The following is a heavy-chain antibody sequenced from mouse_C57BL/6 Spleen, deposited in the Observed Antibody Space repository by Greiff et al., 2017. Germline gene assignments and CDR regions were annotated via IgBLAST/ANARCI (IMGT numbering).Heavy chain of an antibody. V-gene: IGHV1-9*01. J-gene: IGHJ1*03. CDR3: ARGGYGIHWYFDV. CDR2: ILPGSGST. CDR1: GYTFTGYW. D-gene: IGHD2-1*01. Sequence: QVQLKQSGAELMKPGASVKLSCKATGYTFTGYWIEWVKQRPGHGLEWIGEILPGSGSTNYNEKFKGKATFPADTSSNTAYMQLSSLTTEDSAIYYCARGGYGIHWYFDVWAQGPRSPSPQ.